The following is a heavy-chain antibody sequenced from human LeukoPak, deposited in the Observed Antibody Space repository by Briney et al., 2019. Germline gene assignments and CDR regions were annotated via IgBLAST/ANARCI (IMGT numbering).Heavy chain of an antibody. V-gene: IGHV3-48*01. CDR3: AREAARVSFDY. Sequence: GGSLRLSCAASGFTFSSYSMNWVRQALGKGLEWVSYISSSSSTMYYADSVKGRFTISRDNAKNSLYLQMNSLRAEDTAVYYCAREAARVSFDYWGQGTLVTVSS. CDR1: GFTFSSYS. J-gene: IGHJ4*02. CDR2: ISSSSSTM. D-gene: IGHD6-6*01.